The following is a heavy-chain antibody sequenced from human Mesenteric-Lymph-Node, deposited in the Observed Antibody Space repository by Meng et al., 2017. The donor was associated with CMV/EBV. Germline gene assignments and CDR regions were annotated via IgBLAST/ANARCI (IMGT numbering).Heavy chain of an antibody. D-gene: IGHD4/OR15-4a*01. CDR2: IYHTGST. J-gene: IGHJ4*02. CDR3: ARLNMARFDY. CDR1: GGSISSYY. V-gene: IGHV4-59*01. Sequence: LSLTCTVSGGSISSYYWSWIRQPPGKGLEWIGYIYHTGSTNYNPSLKSRVSISVDTSKNQFSLKLSSVTAADTAVYYCARLNMARFDYWGQGTLVTVSS.